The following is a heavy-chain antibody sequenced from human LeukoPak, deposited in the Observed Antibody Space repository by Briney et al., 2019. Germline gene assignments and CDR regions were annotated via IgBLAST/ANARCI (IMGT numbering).Heavy chain of an antibody. D-gene: IGHD2-21*01. CDR3: AKDRLFAGGVYYYYYMDV. CDR1: GFTFSSYA. J-gene: IGHJ6*03. V-gene: IGHV3-23*01. CDR2: ISGSGGST. Sequence: GGSLRLFCAASGFTFSSYAMSWVRQAPGKGLEWVSAISGSGGSTYYADSVKGRFTISRDNSKNTLYLQMNSLRAEDTAVYYCAKDRLFAGGVYYYYYMDVWGKGTTVTVSS.